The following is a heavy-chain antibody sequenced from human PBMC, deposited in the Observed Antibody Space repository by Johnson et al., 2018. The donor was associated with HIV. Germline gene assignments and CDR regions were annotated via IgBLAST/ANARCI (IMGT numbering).Heavy chain of an antibody. V-gene: IGHV3-7*03. Sequence: VQLVESGGGVVQAGRSLRLSCAASGFTFSSYAMHWVRQAPGKGLEWVANIQQDGSDTYYVDSVKGRFTISRDNAKNSLYLQMNSLRAVDTALYYCARDPSTAAADSKDAFDIWGQGTMVTVSS. CDR2: IQQDGSDT. CDR1: GFTFSSYA. D-gene: IGHD6-13*01. J-gene: IGHJ3*02. CDR3: ARDPSTAAADSKDAFDI.